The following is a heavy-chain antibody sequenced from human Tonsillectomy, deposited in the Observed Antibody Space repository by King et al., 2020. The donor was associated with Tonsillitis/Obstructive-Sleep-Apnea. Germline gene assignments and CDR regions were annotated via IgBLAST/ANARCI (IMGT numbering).Heavy chain of an antibody. D-gene: IGHD3-10*01. V-gene: IGHV4-34*01. J-gene: IGHJ6*02. CDR3: ARGGELLRSFDMDG. CDR1: GGSFSGYY. Sequence: VQLQQWGAGLLKPSETLSLTCAVYGGSFSGYYWSWIRQPPGKGLEWIGEINHSGSTNYNPSRESRLTISVDTSKNLFSLKLSSVTAADTAVYYCARGGELLRSFDMDGWGQGTTVTVS. CDR2: INHSGST.